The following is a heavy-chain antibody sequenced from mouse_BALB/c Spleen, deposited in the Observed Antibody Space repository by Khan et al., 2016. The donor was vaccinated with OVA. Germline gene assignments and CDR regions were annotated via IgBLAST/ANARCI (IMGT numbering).Heavy chain of an antibody. CDR3: AIRCIWCDFDD. Sequence: QVQLQQPGAELAKPGASVKMSCKASGYTFINYWIHWVKQRPGQGLEWIGYINPTHSYTEYIQNFKDKATLTADKSSTTAYIQLSSLTSEDSAVYYCAIRCIWCDFDDWGQGTTLTVAS. CDR2: INPTHSYT. V-gene: IGHV1-7*01. J-gene: IGHJ2*01. D-gene: IGHD1-1*02. CDR1: GYTFINYW.